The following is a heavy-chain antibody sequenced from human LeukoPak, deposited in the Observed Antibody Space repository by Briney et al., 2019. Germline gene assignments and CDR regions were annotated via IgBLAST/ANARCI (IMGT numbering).Heavy chain of an antibody. V-gene: IGHV3-9*03. CDR1: GFTFDDYA. CDR3: ARVQYSSSSKGAFDM. CDR2: ISWNSGTT. D-gene: IGHD6-6*01. J-gene: IGHJ3*02. Sequence: GGSLRLSCAASGFTFDDYAMHWVRQAPGKGLEWVSSISWNSGTTAYADSVKGRFTISRDNAKNSLYLQMNSLRSEDMALYYCARVQYSSSSKGAFDMWGQGTMVTVSS.